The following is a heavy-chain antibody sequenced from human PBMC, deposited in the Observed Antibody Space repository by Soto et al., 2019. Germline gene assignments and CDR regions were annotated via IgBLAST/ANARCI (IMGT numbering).Heavy chain of an antibody. D-gene: IGHD3-22*01. CDR1: GFTFSTYA. J-gene: IGHJ4*02. CDR3: ARVSRDMIVVFINVSFDY. Sequence: GGSLRLSCAASGFTFSTYAMHWVRQAPGKGLEWVAAISYDGNNKHYADSVKGRFTISRDNSKNTLFLQMNILRAEDTAVYYCARVSRDMIVVFINVSFDYWGQGALVTVSS. CDR2: ISYDGNNK. V-gene: IGHV3-30-3*01.